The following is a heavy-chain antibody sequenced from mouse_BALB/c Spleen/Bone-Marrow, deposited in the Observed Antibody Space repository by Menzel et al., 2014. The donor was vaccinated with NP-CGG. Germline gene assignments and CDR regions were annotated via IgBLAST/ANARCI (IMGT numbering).Heavy chain of an antibody. CDR2: INPGNGGT. D-gene: IGHD2-1*01. CDR1: GYTFTSYY. J-gene: IGHJ2*01. CDR3: TRYGNYYFDY. V-gene: IGHV1S81*02. Sequence: QVQLKESGAELVKPGASVKLSCKASGYTFTSYYMYWVKQRPGQGLEWIGEINPGNGGTNFNEKFKSKATLTVDKSSSTAYMQLSSLTSEDSAVYYCTRYGNYYFDYWGQGTTLTVSS.